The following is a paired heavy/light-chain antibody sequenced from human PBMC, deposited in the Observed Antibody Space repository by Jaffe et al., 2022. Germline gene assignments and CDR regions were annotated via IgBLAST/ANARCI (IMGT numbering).Light chain of an antibody. CDR2: KDS. J-gene: IGLJ2*01. V-gene: IGLV3-25*03. CDR3: QSAASSGTYPI. CDR1: ALPKQY. Sequence: SYELTQPPSVSVSPGQTARITCSGDALPKQYACWYQQKPGQAPVLIIYKDSERPSGIPERFSGSSSGTTVTLTVSGVQAEDEADYYCQSAASSGTYPIFGGGTKLTVL.
Heavy chain of an antibody. CDR1: GISLSTSGVG. D-gene: IGHD2-15*01. CDR3: AHRGGYCSGGNCWGFFDY. Sequence: QITLKESGPTLVKPTQTLTLTCTLSGISLSTSGVGVGWIRQPPGKALEWLALIYWDDDKRYNPSLKNKLTINKDTSKNQVVLTMTNMDPVDTATYFCAHRGGYCSGGNCWGFFDYWGQGTLVTVSS. V-gene: IGHV2-5*02. J-gene: IGHJ4*02. CDR2: IYWDDDK.